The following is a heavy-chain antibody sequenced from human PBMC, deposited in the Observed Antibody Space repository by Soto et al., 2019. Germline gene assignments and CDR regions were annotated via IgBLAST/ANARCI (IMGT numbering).Heavy chain of an antibody. CDR3: ARGGAWTPEGLGY. V-gene: IGHV3-30-3*01. Sequence: QVQLVESGGGVVQPGRSLRLSCAASGFTFSSFAMHWVRQAPGKGLEWLAVISSDVVNYYYAESVKGRFTISRDNSKNTLYLQMHRLRNEDTAGYYGARGGAWTPEGLGYWGQGTLVTVSS. CDR1: GFTFSSFA. CDR2: ISSDVVNY. D-gene: IGHD2-15*01. J-gene: IGHJ4*02.